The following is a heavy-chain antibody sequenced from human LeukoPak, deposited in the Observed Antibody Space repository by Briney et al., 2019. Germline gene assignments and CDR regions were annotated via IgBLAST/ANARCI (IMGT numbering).Heavy chain of an antibody. V-gene: IGHV1-46*01. J-gene: IGHJ5*02. CDR1: GYTFTSYY. D-gene: IGHD3-3*01. CDR3: ARRAGIFGRSNLNWFDP. Sequence: ASVKVSCKASGYTFTSYYMHWVRQAPGQGLEWMGIINPSGGSTSYAQKFQGRVTMTRDTSTSTVYMELSSPRSEDTAVYYCARRAGIFGRSNLNWFDPWGQGTLVTVSS. CDR2: INPSGGST.